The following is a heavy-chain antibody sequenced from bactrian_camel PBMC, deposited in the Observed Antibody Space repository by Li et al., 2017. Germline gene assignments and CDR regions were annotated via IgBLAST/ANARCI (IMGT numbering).Heavy chain of an antibody. J-gene: IGHJ6*01. CDR2: IASDGSK. Sequence: HVQLVESGGGSVEAGGSLNLSCTYQGYIRCMAWFRQAPGKEREGVAFIASDGSKIHAESVKGRFTISKDNAKNTVYLQMNSLKPEDTAMYYCAFRHWSCEQGLGVDDFGYWGQGTQVTVS. CDR3: AFRHWSCEQGLGVDDFGY. V-gene: IGHV3S53*01. CDR1: GYIRC. D-gene: IGHD8*01.